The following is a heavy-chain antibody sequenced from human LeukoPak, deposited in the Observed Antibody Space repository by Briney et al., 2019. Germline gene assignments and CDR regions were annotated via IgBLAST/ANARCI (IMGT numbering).Heavy chain of an antibody. CDR3: TRDLLGFATTPLSD. J-gene: IGHJ4*02. V-gene: IGHV1-2*02. CDR2: INPNRGDT. D-gene: IGHD4-17*01. CDR1: GYTFTNYY. Sequence: ASVRVSCKASGYTFTNYYMHWVRQAPGHGLEWMGWINPNRGDTNYAQNFQGRVTMTRDTSISTAFMELTRLTSDDTAVYYCTRDLLGFATTPLSDWGQGTLVTVSS.